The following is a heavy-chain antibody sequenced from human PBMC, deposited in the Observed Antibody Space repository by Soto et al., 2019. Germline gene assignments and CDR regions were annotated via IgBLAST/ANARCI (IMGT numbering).Heavy chain of an antibody. CDR3: ARDFKGHHYYASSGYCAADY. Sequence: EVQLVESGGGLVKPGGSLRLSCAASGFTFSSYTMNWVRQAPGKGLEWVSFISSIGSYIYYADSVKGQFTISRDNAKNSMYMQMISLRTEDTAVYYCARDFKGHHYYASSGYCAADYWGQGTLVTVSS. CDR1: GFTFSSYT. CDR2: ISSIGSYI. J-gene: IGHJ4*02. V-gene: IGHV3-21*01. D-gene: IGHD3-22*01.